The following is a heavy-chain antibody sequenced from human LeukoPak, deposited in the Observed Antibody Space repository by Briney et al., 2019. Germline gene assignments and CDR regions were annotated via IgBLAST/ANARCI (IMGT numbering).Heavy chain of an antibody. CDR3: ARQRGSGTGYSSFDY. V-gene: IGHV5-51*01. CDR1: GYSFSNYW. Sequence: GESLKISCKASGYSFSNYWIGWVRQMPGKGLEWMGIIYPGDSDTRYSPPFQGQVTISADKSITTAYLQWSSLKASDAAMYYCARQRGSGTGYSSFDYWGQGTLVTVSS. CDR2: IYPGDSDT. J-gene: IGHJ4*02. D-gene: IGHD3/OR15-3a*01.